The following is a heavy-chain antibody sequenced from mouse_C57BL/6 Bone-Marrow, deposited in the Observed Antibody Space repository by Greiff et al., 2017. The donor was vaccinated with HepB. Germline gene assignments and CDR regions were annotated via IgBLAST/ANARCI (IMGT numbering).Heavy chain of an antibody. Sequence: VQLQQSGPELVKPGASVKISCKASGYSFTGYYMNWVKQSPEKSLEWIGEINPSTGGTTYNQKFKAKATLTVDKSSSTAYMQLKSLTSEVSAVYYCARDYRFAYWGQGTLVTVSA. D-gene: IGHD2-4*01. CDR3: ARDYRFAY. J-gene: IGHJ3*01. V-gene: IGHV1-42*01. CDR2: INPSTGGT. CDR1: GYSFTGYY.